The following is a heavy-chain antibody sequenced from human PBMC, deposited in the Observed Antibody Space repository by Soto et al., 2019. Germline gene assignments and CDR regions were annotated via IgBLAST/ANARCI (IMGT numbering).Heavy chain of an antibody. CDR2: IYYSGST. J-gene: IGHJ6*03. CDR1: GGSISSYY. Sequence: SETLSLTCTVSGGSISSYYWSWIRQPPGKGLEWIGYIYYSGSTNYNPSLKSRVTISVDTSKNQFSLKLSSVTAADTAVYYCARTWTYYYYYYYMDVWGKGTLVTVSS. V-gene: IGHV4-59*01. D-gene: IGHD3-3*01. CDR3: ARTWTYYYYYYYMDV.